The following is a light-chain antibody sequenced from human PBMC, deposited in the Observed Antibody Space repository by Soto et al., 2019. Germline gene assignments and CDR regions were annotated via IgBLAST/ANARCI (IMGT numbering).Light chain of an antibody. Sequence: EIVMTQSPATLSVSPGERATLSCRASQSLYNNLAWYQQKPGHASRLLIYGASARATGIPARFSGSGSGTEFTLTISSLQSEDFAVYYCQQYNNWPLTFGGGTKVEIK. CDR2: GAS. CDR3: QQYNNWPLT. V-gene: IGKV3-15*01. J-gene: IGKJ4*01. CDR1: QSLYNN.